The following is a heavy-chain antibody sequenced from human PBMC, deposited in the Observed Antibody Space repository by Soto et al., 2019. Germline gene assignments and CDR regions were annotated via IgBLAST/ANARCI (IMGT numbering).Heavy chain of an antibody. CDR1: GYSFTSYW. CDR3: ARSSLDYDYYYYGMDV. J-gene: IGHJ6*02. D-gene: IGHD4-17*01. Sequence: HGESLKISCKGSGYSFTSYWIGWVRQMPGKGLEWMGIIYPGDSDTRYSPSFQGQVTISADKSISTAYLQWSSLKASDTAMYYCARSSLDYDYYYYGMDVWGQGTTVTVSS. V-gene: IGHV5-51*01. CDR2: IYPGDSDT.